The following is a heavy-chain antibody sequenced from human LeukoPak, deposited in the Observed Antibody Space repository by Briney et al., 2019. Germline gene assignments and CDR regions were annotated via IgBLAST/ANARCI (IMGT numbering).Heavy chain of an antibody. CDR3: VHKTYYYDSGGYYYVDAFDI. J-gene: IGHJ3*02. V-gene: IGHV2-5*01. Sequence: SGPTLVKPTQTLTLTRTFSGFSLSTSGVGVGWIRQPPGKALEWLALIYWNDDKRYSPSLKSRLTITKDTSKNQVVLTMTNMDPVDTATYYCVHKTYYYDSGGYYYVDAFDIWGQGTMVTVSS. D-gene: IGHD3-22*01. CDR2: IYWNDDK. CDR1: GFSLSTSGVG.